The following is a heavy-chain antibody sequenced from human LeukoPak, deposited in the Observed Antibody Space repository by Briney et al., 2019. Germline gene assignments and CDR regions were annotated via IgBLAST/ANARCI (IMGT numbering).Heavy chain of an antibody. CDR2: IYYSGST. CDR1: GGSISSSSYY. CDR3: AREDDSSGYYLEYFQH. V-gene: IGHV4-39*02. J-gene: IGHJ1*01. Sequence: SETLSLTCTVSGGSISSSSYYWGWIRQPPGKGLEWIGSIYYSGSTYYNPSLKSRVTISVDTSKNQFSLKLSSVTAADPAVYYCAREDDSSGYYLEYFQHWGQGTLVTVSS. D-gene: IGHD3-22*01.